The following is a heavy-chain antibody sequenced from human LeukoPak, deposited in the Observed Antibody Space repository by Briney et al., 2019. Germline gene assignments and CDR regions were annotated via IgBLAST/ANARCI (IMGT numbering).Heavy chain of an antibody. J-gene: IGHJ6*02. V-gene: IGHV3-53*04. D-gene: IGHD3-10*01. CDR1: GFTVSTNY. CDR3: ARESRGSQGLPYGMDV. Sequence: GGSLRLSCVASGFTVSTNYMGWVRQAPGKGLDWVSDIYSDGSIYYTDSVKGRFTISVYNSKNTVYLQMNSLRPEDTAMYYCARESRGSQGLPYGMDVWGQGTTVTVSS. CDR2: IYSDGSI.